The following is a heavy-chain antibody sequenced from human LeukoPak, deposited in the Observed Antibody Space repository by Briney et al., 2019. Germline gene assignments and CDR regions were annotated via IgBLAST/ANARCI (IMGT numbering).Heavy chain of an antibody. J-gene: IGHJ4*02. D-gene: IGHD6-13*01. V-gene: IGHV4-30-4*08. CDR3: ARDGGYSSSWYDY. Sequence: PSETLSLTCTVAGGSISSGDYYWSWIRQPPGKGLEWIGYIYYSGSTYYNPSLKSRVTISVDTSKNQFSLKLSSVTAADTAVYYCARDGGYSSSWYDYWGQGTLVTVSS. CDR2: IYYSGST. CDR1: GGSISSGDYY.